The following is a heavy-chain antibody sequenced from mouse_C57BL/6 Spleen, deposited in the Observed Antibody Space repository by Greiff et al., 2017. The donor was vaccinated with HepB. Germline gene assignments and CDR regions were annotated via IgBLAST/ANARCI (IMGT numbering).Heavy chain of an antibody. J-gene: IGHJ3*01. V-gene: IGHV1-18*01. D-gene: IGHD1-1*01. Sequence: EVQLQQSGPELVKPGASVKIPCKASGYTFTDYNMDWVKQSHGKSLEWIGDINPNNGGTIYNQKFKGKATLTVDKSSSTAYMELRSLTSEDTAVYYCARREDYYGSSQFAYWGQGTLVTVSA. CDR3: ARREDYYGSSQFAY. CDR1: GYTFTDYN. CDR2: INPNNGGT.